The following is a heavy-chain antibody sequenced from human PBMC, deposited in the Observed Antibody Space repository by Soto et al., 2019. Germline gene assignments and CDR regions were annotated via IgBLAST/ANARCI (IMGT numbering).Heavy chain of an antibody. CDR1: GFTFNNYN. CDR2: IGSRGSSYR. J-gene: IGHJ3*01. D-gene: IGHD3-16*01. V-gene: IGHV3-21*01. Sequence: GSLRLSCATSGFTFNNYNMNWVRQTPGKGLEWVSSIGSRGSSYRYYADSVKGRFTISRDIAKNTLYLEMHSLRADDTALYYCARDLEGADVFDLWGQGTMVTVSS. CDR3: ARDLEGADVFDL.